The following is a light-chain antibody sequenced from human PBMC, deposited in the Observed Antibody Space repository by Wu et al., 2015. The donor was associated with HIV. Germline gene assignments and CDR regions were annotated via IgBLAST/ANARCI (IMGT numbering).Light chain of an antibody. CDR3: QQRST. CDR1: QSVSSSS. J-gene: IGKJ3*01. CDR2: GAS. Sequence: EIVLTQSPGTLSLSPGERATLSCRASQSVSSSSLAWYQQKPGQAPRLLIYGASSRATGIPDRFSGSGSGTDFTLTISSLEPEDFAVYYCQQRSTFGPGTKVDIK. V-gene: IGKV3D-20*02.